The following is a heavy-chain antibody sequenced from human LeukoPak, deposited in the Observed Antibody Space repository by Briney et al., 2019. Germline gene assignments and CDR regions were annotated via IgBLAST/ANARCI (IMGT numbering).Heavy chain of an antibody. Sequence: GGSLRLSCAASGFTLSSYGMHWVRQAPGKGLEWVAVISYDGSNKYYADSVKGRFTISRDNSKNTLYLQMNSLRAEDTAVYYCAKDFRVCGGDCYPEYYFDYWGQGTLVTVSS. CDR2: ISYDGSNK. V-gene: IGHV3-30*18. CDR1: GFTLSSYG. D-gene: IGHD2-21*02. CDR3: AKDFRVCGGDCYPEYYFDY. J-gene: IGHJ4*02.